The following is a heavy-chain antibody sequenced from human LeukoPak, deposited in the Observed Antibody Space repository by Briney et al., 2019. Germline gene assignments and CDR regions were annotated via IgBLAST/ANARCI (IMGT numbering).Heavy chain of an antibody. D-gene: IGHD3-22*01. J-gene: IGHJ3*02. CDR3: ARSHLDSSGYFDAFDI. V-gene: IGHV3-11*04. CDR1: GFTFSDYY. Sequence: GGSLRLSCAASGFTFSDYYMSWIRQAPGKGLEWVSYISSSGSTTYYADSVKGRFTISRDNSKNTLYLQMNSLRAEDTAVYYCARSHLDSSGYFDAFDIWGQGTMVTVSS. CDR2: ISSSGSTT.